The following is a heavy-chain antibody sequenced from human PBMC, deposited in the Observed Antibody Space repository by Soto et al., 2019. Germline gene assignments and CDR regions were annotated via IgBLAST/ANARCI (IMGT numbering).Heavy chain of an antibody. Sequence: EVQLLESGGSLVQPGGSLRLSRTASGFTFSSYGMSWVRQAPGKGLEWVSAISGSGGSTYYADSVKGRFTFSRDNSKNTLYLQMNSLRAEDTAVYYCAKGSGSSWYSTWGQGTLVTVSS. CDR3: AKGSGSSWYST. J-gene: IGHJ4*02. D-gene: IGHD6-13*01. CDR2: ISGSGGST. V-gene: IGHV3-23*01. CDR1: GFTFSSYG.